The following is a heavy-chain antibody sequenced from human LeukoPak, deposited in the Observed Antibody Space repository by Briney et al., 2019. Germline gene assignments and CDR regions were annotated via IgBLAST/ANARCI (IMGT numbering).Heavy chain of an antibody. D-gene: IGHD3-3*01. J-gene: IGHJ4*02. Sequence: GGSLRLSCAASGFTFSSYAMSWVRQAPGKGLEWVSGSGSGGSIYYADSVKGRFTISRDNSKNTLYLQMNSLRAEDTAVYYCAKDFWSGYYPNYWGQGTLVTVSS. CDR3: AKDFWSGYYPNY. CDR2: SGSGGSI. CDR1: GFTFSSYA. V-gene: IGHV3-23*01.